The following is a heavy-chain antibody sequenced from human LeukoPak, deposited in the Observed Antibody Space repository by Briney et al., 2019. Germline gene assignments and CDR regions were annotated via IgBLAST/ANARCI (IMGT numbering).Heavy chain of an antibody. Sequence: GASVKVSCKASGGTFSSYAISWVRQAPGQGLEWMGGIIPIFGTANYAQKFQGRVTITTDESTSTAYMELSSLRSEDTAVYYCARGVCSSTSCLYYYYYYMDVWGKGTTVTVSS. CDR3: ARGVCSSTSCLYYYYYYMDV. D-gene: IGHD2-2*01. CDR2: IIPIFGTA. V-gene: IGHV1-69*05. CDR1: GGTFSSYA. J-gene: IGHJ6*03.